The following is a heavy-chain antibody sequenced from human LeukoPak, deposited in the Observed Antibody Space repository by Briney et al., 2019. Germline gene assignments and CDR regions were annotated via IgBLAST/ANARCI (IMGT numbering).Heavy chain of an antibody. J-gene: IGHJ6*03. D-gene: IGHD1-7*01. CDR3: ARRWNYGINYYIDV. Sequence: SETLSLTCAVYGGSFNTFYLRWIRQPPGRGLEWIGEINPSGRINYNPSLKSRVTISIDTSKNQFSLNLSSVTAADTAVYYCARRWNYGINYYIDVWGKGTTLTVSS. CDR2: INPSGRI. V-gene: IGHV4-34*01. CDR1: GGSFNTFY.